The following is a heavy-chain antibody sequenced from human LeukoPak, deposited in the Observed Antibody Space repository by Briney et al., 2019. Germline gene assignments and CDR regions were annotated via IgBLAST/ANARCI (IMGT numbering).Heavy chain of an antibody. CDR2: IKSNADGGTP. CDR3: TTFYHEYSPY. CDR1: GFSFMNAW. Sequence: GGSLRLTCAASGFSFMNAWMIWVRQAPGKGLEWVGRIKSNADGGTPDYAAPARGRFTISRDDSKNTLYLQMNSLKTEDTAVYYCTTFYHEYSPYWGRGTLVTVSS. J-gene: IGHJ4*02. V-gene: IGHV3-15*01. D-gene: IGHD2/OR15-2a*01.